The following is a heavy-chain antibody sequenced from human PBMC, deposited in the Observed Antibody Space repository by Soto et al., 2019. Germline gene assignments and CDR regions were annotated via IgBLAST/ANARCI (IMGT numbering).Heavy chain of an antibody. D-gene: IGHD2-21*02. CDR2: VNPSGGHT. CDR1: GDTFTDYY. J-gene: IGHJ4*02. Sequence: QVQLMQSGAEVKKPGASVKVSCKASGDTFTDYYIHWVRQAPGQGLGWMGTVNPSGGHTTYAQHFVGRVTMTRDTSPSTLYMELTSLTSEDTAVYYCARGGHVVVVTAALDYWGQGTLVTVSS. V-gene: IGHV1-46*01. CDR3: ARGGHVVVVTAALDY.